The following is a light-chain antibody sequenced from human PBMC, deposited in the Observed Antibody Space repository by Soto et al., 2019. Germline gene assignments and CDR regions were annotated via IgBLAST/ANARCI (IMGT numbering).Light chain of an antibody. CDR3: SSYTSSSTLSV. Sequence: QSALTQPASVSGSPGQSITISCTGTSSDVGGYNYVSWYQQHPGKAPKLMIYEVSNRPSGVSNRFSGSKSGNTDSLTISGVQAEDEADYYCSSYTSSSTLSVFGTGTKLTVL. CDR1: SSDVGGYNY. V-gene: IGLV2-14*01. CDR2: EVS. J-gene: IGLJ1*01.